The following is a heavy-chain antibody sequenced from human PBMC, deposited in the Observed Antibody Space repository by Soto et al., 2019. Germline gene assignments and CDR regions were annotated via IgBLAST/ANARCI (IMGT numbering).Heavy chain of an antibody. CDR3: AKERGSSLYHWFDP. J-gene: IGHJ5*02. CDR2: ISDGGGST. Sequence: EVQLLESGGGLVQPGGSLRLSCAASGFTFSNYGMSWVRQAPGKGLEWVSVISDGGGSTFYADSVKGRFTIARDNSKNTLYLQMNGLRADDTAVYYCAKERGSSLYHWFDPWGQGTLVTVSS. CDR1: GFTFSNYG. D-gene: IGHD6-13*01. V-gene: IGHV3-23*01.